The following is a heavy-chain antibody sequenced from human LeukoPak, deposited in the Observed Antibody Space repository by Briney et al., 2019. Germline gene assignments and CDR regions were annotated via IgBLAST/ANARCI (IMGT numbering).Heavy chain of an antibody. D-gene: IGHD2-21*01. CDR3: ARGRRRADSDGYCHFDN. CDR2: LKPNSGDT. Sequence: ASVKVSCKASGYTFTDYYIHWVRQAPGQRLEWMGWLKPNSGDTKSAQKFQGRVTMTRDTSINTVYIDLAGLTTEDTAVYYCARGRRRADSDGYCHFDNWGRGTQVTVSS. J-gene: IGHJ4*02. CDR1: GYTFTDYY. V-gene: IGHV1-2*02.